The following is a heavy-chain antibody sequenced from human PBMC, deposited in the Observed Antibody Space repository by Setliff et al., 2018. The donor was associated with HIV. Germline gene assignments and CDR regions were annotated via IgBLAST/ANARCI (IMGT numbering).Heavy chain of an antibody. Sequence: ASVTVSCKASGYTFTGYYMHWVRQAPGQGLEWMGWINPNSGGTNYAQRFQGRVTMTTDTSTSKAYMELRSLRSDDTAVYYCARGKTWLRFLDYWGQGTLVTVSS. CDR2: INPNSGGT. D-gene: IGHD5-12*01. J-gene: IGHJ4*02. V-gene: IGHV1-2*02. CDR3: ARGKTWLRFLDY. CDR1: GYTFTGYY.